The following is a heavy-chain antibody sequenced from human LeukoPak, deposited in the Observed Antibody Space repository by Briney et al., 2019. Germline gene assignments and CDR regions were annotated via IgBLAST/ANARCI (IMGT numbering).Heavy chain of an antibody. CDR2: IIPILGIA. Sequence: SVKVSCKASGGTFSSYTISWVRQAPGQGLEWMGRIIPILGIANYAQKFQGRVTIIADKSTSTAYMELSSLRSEDTAVYYCAREGGAGQGFDYWGQGTLVTVSS. CDR3: AREGGAGQGFDY. V-gene: IGHV1-69*04. CDR1: GGTFSSYT. J-gene: IGHJ4*02.